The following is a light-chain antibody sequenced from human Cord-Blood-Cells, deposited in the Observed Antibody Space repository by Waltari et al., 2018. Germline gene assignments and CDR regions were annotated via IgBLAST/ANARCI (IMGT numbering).Light chain of an antibody. CDR2: RNK. CDR3: AAWDDSLSGYV. CDR1: SSNIGSNY. Sequence: QSVLTQPPSASGTPGQRVTISCSGSSSNIGSNYVYWYQQLPGTAPKLLIYRNKHLPSGVPDRFSGSKSGTSASLAISGLRSEDEADYYCAAWDDSLSGYVFGTGTKVTVL. J-gene: IGLJ1*01. V-gene: IGLV1-47*01.